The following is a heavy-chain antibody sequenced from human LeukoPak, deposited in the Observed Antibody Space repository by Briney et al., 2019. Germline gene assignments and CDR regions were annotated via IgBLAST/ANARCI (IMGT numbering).Heavy chain of an antibody. J-gene: IGHJ4*02. D-gene: IGHD3-10*01. Sequence: SGGSLRLSCAASGFTFSSYGLSWVRQAPGKGLEWVSAISGSGGSTYYADSVKGRFTISRDNSKNTLYLQTNSLRAEDTAVYYCARGPQYYYGSGSYGVWGQGTLVTVSS. CDR3: ARGPQYYYGSGSYGV. V-gene: IGHV3-23*01. CDR2: ISGSGGST. CDR1: GFTFSSYG.